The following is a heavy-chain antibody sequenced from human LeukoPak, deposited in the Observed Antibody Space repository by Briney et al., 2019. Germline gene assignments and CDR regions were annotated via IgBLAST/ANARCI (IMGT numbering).Heavy chain of an antibody. J-gene: IGHJ4*02. D-gene: IGHD7-27*01. CDR3: ATGVPGAYRIIY. V-gene: IGHV3-66*01. CDR2: IYSGGNT. Sequence: AGGSLRLSCAASGLTVSNNYMSWVRQAPGTGLEWVSVIYSGGNTYYADSVKGRFTISRDNSKNTLYLQMNSLRAEDTAVYYCATGVPGAYRIIYWGQGTLVTVSS. CDR1: GLTVSNNY.